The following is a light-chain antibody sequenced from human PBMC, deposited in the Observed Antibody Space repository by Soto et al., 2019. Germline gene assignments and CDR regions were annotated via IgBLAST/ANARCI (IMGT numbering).Light chain of an antibody. CDR1: SSNIGSNI. CDR2: SNN. CDR3: AAWDDSLSGHVV. Sequence: QPVLTQPPSASGTPGQRVTISCSGSSSNIGSNIVNWYQQLPGTAPKLLIYSNNQRPSGVPDRFSGSKSGTSASLAISGLQSEDEADYYCAAWDDSLSGHVVFGGGTKLTVL. J-gene: IGLJ2*01. V-gene: IGLV1-44*01.